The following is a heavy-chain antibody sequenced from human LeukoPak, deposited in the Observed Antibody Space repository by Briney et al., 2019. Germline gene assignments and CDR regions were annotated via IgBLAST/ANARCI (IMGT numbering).Heavy chain of an antibody. CDR2: MKQDGSAR. Sequence: GGSLTLSCVGSGFSFSNYWMAWVRQAPGKGPEWVANMKQDGSARHYADSVKGRFTISRDNAQNSVYLRMNSLRAEDTAVYYCARDVVGSLDYWGLGTLVTVSS. V-gene: IGHV3-7*01. J-gene: IGHJ4*02. CDR3: ARDVVGSLDY. CDR1: GFSFSNYW. D-gene: IGHD2-15*01.